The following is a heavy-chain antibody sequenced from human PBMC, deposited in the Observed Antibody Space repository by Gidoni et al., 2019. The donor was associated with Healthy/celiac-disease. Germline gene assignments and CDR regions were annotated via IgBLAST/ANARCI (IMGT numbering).Heavy chain of an antibody. CDR3: AREGQWELQGGHYYYGMDV. CDR1: GRTFSSYA. V-gene: IGHV1-69*01. Sequence: QVQLVQSGAEVKKPGSSVKVSCTASGRTFSSYAISWVRQAPGQGIEWIGGIIPTFGTANYAQKFQGRVTSTADESTGTAYMELSSLRSEDTGVYYCAREGQWELQGGHYYYGMDVWGQGTTVTVSS. J-gene: IGHJ6*02. CDR2: IIPTFGTA. D-gene: IGHD1-26*01.